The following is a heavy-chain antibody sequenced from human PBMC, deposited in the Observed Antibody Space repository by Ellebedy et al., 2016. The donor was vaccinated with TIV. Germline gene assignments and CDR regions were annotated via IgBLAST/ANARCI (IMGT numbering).Heavy chain of an antibody. CDR1: GGTFSSSFYQ. V-gene: IGHV4-39*07. CDR3: ARVGLRFGELSTWKWFDP. D-gene: IGHD3-10*01. J-gene: IGHJ5*02. Sequence: SETLSLTCTVSGGTFSSSFYQWGSIRQPPGKGLVWVGSINNSETTYYNPSLNSRVTISVDTSKNQFSLKLNSVTAADTAVYFCARVGLRFGELSTWKWFDPWGQGTLVTVSS. CDR2: INNSETT.